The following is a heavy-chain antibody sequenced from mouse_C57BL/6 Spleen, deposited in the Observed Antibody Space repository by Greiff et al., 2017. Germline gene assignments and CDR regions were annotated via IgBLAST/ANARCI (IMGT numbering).Heavy chain of an antibody. D-gene: IGHD3-2*02. V-gene: IGHV1-81*01. Sequence: QVQLQQSGAELARPGASVKLSCKASGYTFTSYGISWVKQRTGQGLEWIGEIYPRSGNTYYNEKFKGKATLTADKSSSTAYMELRSLTSEDSAVYFCARKSSGYQGNYFDYWGQGTTLTVSS. J-gene: IGHJ2*01. CDR2: IYPRSGNT. CDR1: GYTFTSYG. CDR3: ARKSSGYQGNYFDY.